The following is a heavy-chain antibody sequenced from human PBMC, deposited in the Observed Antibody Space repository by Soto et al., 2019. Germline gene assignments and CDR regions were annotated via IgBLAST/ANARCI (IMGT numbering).Heavy chain of an antibody. CDR2: ISAYKGNT. D-gene: IGHD1-26*01. Sequence: SVKVSFRASCFTFTNYGISWVRQAPGQGLEWMGWISAYKGNTNYAQKFQGRVTMTTDTSTSTAYLELRSLRSDDMAVYFCASRSGQLPYYFDYWGQGTQVTVYS. CDR3: ASRSGQLPYYFDY. CDR1: CFTFTNYG. V-gene: IGHV1-18*03. J-gene: IGHJ4*02.